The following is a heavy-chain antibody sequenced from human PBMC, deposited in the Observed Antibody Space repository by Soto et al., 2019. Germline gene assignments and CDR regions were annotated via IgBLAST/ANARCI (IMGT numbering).Heavy chain of an antibody. J-gene: IGHJ3*02. Sequence: ESLKISCKGSGDTFTSHWIAWVRQMPGKGLELMGLIYPADSDTRYSPSFEGQVTISVDKSISTAYLQWSSLKASDTAMYYCVRPQAKEMGTIRGAFDIWGYGTKVTVSS. CDR1: GDTFTSHW. CDR2: IYPADSDT. CDR3: VRPQAKEMGTIRGAFDI. V-gene: IGHV5-51*01. D-gene: IGHD3-10*01.